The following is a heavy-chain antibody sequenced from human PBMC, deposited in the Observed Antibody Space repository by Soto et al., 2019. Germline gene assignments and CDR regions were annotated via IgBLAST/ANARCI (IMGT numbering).Heavy chain of an antibody. V-gene: IGHV4-39*01. J-gene: IGHJ4*02. CDR1: GGSITSSPSY. CDR3: ARPRHHTALVFDY. Sequence: PSETLSLTCTVSGGSITSSPSYWGWIRQPPGKGLEWIGSTYFGGSTYYNPSLTGRVTISVDTSKNQVSLNLNSVTAADTAVYYCARPRHHTALVFDYWGQGARVTVSS. D-gene: IGHD2-8*02. CDR2: TYFGGST.